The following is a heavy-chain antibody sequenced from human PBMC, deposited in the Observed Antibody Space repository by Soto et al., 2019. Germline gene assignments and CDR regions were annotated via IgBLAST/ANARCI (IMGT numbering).Heavy chain of an antibody. V-gene: IGHV4-4*02. CDR3: ASRDPGTSVDY. J-gene: IGHJ4*02. D-gene: IGHD1-7*01. CDR2: IYRTGST. Sequence: QVQLQESGPGLVKPSGTLSLTCAVSGGSFTSNNWWTWVRQPPGQGLEWIGEIYRTGSTNYNPSLKSRVTISLGKSEKQFSLTVTSLTAADTAVYYCASRDPGTSVDYWGQGTLVTVSS. CDR1: GGSFTSNNW.